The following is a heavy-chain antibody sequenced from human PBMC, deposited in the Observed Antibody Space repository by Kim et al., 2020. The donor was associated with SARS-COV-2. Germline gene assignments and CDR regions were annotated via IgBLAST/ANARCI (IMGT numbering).Heavy chain of an antibody. V-gene: IGHV3-23*01. D-gene: IGHD1-26*01. CDR2: ISGSGGST. Sequence: GGSLRLSCAASGFTFSSYAMSWVRQAPGKGLEWVSAISGSGGSTYYADSVKGRFTISRDNSKNTLYLQMNSLRAEDTAVYYCAKPKGPRIVGADCFDYWGQGTLVTVSS. J-gene: IGHJ4*02. CDR3: AKPKGPRIVGADCFDY. CDR1: GFTFSSYA.